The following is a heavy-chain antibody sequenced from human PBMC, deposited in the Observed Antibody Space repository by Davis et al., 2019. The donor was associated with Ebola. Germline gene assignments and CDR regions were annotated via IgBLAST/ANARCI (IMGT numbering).Heavy chain of an antibody. D-gene: IGHD3-3*01. J-gene: IGHJ3*02. V-gene: IGHV4-34*01. CDR1: GGSFSGYY. CDR3: ARGDTIFGVVIVRNAFDI. Sequence: SETLSLTCAVYGGSFSGYYWSWIRQPPGKGLEWIGEINHSGSTNYNPSLKSRVTISVDTSKNQFSLKLRSVTAADTAVYYCARGDTIFGVVIVRNAFDIWGQGTMVTVSS. CDR2: INHSGST.